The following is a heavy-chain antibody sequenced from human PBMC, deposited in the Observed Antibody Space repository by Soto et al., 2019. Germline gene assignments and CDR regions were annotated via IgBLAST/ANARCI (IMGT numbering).Heavy chain of an antibody. CDR2: IILPLGVP. Sequence: QVRLVQSGAEVKKPGSSVKVSCKASGGTFSNFANNWVRQAPGQGLEWMGGIILPLGVPHYAQKFQGRVTIAADESMTTVYMDLSGLRSEDAAVYYCARGPDYEGYFDYWGQGTLVTVSS. J-gene: IGHJ4*02. D-gene: IGHD4-17*01. CDR3: ARGPDYEGYFDY. V-gene: IGHV1-69*12. CDR1: GGTFSNFA.